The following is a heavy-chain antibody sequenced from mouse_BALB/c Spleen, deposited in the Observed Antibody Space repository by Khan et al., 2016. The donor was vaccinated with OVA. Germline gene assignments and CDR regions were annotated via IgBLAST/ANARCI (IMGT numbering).Heavy chain of an antibody. CDR3: ARRTTEYALDY. D-gene: IGHD2-14*01. J-gene: IGHJ4*01. V-gene: IGHV1-4*01. CDR2: INPRSGYT. CDR1: GYTFTSNT. Sequence: QVQLQQSGAELARPGASVKMSCKASGYTFTSNTMHWVKQRPGQGLEWIGYINPRSGYTDYTQRFKDKATLTADKSSSTAYMHLSGLTSEASAGDYCARRTTEYALDYWGLGTSVTVSS.